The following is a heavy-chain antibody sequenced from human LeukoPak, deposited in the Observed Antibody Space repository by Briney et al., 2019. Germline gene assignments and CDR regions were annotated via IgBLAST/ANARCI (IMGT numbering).Heavy chain of an antibody. J-gene: IGHJ5*02. Sequence: SETLSLTCTVSGGSISSYYWSWIRQPPGKGLEWIGYIYYSGSTNHNPSLKSRVTMSVDTSKNQFSLKLSSVTAADTAVYYCARPMVRGVIGGPFDPWGQGTLVTVSS. D-gene: IGHD3-10*01. CDR1: GGSISSYY. V-gene: IGHV4-59*01. CDR2: IYYSGST. CDR3: ARPMVRGVIGGPFDP.